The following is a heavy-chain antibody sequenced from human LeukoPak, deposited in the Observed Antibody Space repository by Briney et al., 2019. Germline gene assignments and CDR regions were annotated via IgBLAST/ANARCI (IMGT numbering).Heavy chain of an antibody. CDR1: GYTFTGYY. V-gene: IGHV1-2*06. CDR3: ARDCSTTTCYGGAFDY. CDR2: INPNSGGT. Sequence: ASVKVSCKASGYTFTGYYMHWVRQAPGQGLEWIGRINPNSGGTNYAQKFQGRVTMTRDTSTSTAYMELRSLRSDDTAVYYCARDCSTTTCYGGAFDYWGQGTLVTVSS. J-gene: IGHJ4*02. D-gene: IGHD2-2*01.